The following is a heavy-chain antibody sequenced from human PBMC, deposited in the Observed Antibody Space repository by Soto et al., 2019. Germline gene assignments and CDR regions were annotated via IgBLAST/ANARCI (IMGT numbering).Heavy chain of an antibody. CDR3: AIVLYYGSGSYSPYGMDV. CDR2: VSPPFRTS. V-gene: IGHV1-69*01. J-gene: IGHJ6*02. CDR1: GVSFNNNG. D-gene: IGHD3-10*01. Sequence: VQLVQSGAEVKKPGSSVKVSCKTSGVSFNNNGIGWVRQAPGHGLEWMGGVSPPFRTSNYAGKFQGTFSITADASAVTVNMELSSLTSEDTAQYYCAIVLYYGSGSYSPYGMDVWGQGTTVTVSS.